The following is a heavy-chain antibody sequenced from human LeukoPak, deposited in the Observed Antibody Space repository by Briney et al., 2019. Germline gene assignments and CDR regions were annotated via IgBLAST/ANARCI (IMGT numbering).Heavy chain of an antibody. Sequence: EASVKVSCKASGYTFTSYDINWVRQATGQGLEWMGWMNPNSGNTGYAQKFQGRVTMTRNTSISTAYMELSSLRSEDTAVYYCAGITVVRGVIDPDYYYGMDVWGQGTTVTVSS. CDR1: GYTFTSYD. V-gene: IGHV1-8*01. D-gene: IGHD3-10*01. J-gene: IGHJ6*02. CDR3: AGITVVRGVIDPDYYYGMDV. CDR2: MNPNSGNT.